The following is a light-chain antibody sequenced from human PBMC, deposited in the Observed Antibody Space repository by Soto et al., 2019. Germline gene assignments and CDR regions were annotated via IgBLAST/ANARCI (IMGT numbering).Light chain of an antibody. CDR3: QQRANWPPT. Sequence: EIVLTQSPATLSLSPGERATLSCRASQSVTGSVAWYQQKPGQGPRLLIYRASDRATGIPARFTGSGSGTDFTLTISSLEPEDFAVYYCQQRANWPPTFGGGTKVEIK. CDR1: QSVTGS. CDR2: RAS. V-gene: IGKV3-11*01. J-gene: IGKJ4*01.